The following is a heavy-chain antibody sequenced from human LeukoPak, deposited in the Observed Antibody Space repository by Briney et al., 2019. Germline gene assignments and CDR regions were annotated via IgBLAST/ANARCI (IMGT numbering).Heavy chain of an antibody. Sequence: PGGSLRLSCRVSGFTFSKHDMSWFRQAPGMGLEWVSSISRSGSYAHYADSVRGRFTISRDNFNDTLFLQMNDLRVADTAVYYCARGSLGPAYWGPGTLVSVSS. V-gene: IGHV3-23*01. CDR3: ARGSLGPAY. J-gene: IGHJ4*02. CDR1: GFTFSKHD. CDR2: ISRSGSYA. D-gene: IGHD3-10*01.